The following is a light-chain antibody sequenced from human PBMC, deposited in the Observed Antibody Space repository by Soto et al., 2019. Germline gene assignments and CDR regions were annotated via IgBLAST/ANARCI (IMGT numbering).Light chain of an antibody. V-gene: IGKV1-39*01. CDR3: QQLNSYPHT. J-gene: IGKJ5*01. Sequence: DIQMTQSPPSLSASVGDRVTITCRASQSISSYLNWYQQKPGKAPKLLIYAASSLQSGVPSRFSGSGSGTDFTLTISSLQPEDFATYYCQQLNSYPHTFGQGTRLEIK. CDR2: AAS. CDR1: QSISSY.